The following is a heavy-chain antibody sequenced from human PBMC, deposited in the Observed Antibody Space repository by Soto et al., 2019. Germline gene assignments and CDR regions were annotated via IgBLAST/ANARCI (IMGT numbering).Heavy chain of an antibody. Sequence: GGSLRLSCAASGFTFNSYVMSWVRQAPGKELEWVSLISGSGNHTYYADSVKGRFTISRDNSKNTLSLQLNSLRVEDTAVYYCARDHWKDHWGQGTLVTVSS. D-gene: IGHD1-1*01. V-gene: IGHV3-23*01. CDR3: ARDHWKDH. CDR2: ISGSGNHT. CDR1: GFTFNSYV. J-gene: IGHJ4*02.